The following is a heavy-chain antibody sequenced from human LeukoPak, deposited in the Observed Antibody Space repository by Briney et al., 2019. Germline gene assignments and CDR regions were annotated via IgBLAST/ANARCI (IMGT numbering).Heavy chain of an antibody. CDR1: GGFINNYY. CDR3: ARDLAVAGTPHFDY. J-gene: IGHJ4*02. D-gene: IGHD6-19*01. CDR2: IYYSGST. V-gene: IGHV4-59*12. Sequence: SETLSLTCTVSGGFINNYYWSWIRQPPGKGLEWIGYIYYSGSTNYNPSLKSRVSISVDTSKNQFSLQLNSVTPEDTAVYFCARDLAVAGTPHFDYWGQGTLVTVSS.